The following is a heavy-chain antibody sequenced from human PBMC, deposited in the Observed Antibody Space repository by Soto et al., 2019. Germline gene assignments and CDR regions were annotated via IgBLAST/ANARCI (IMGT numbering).Heavy chain of an antibody. CDR1: GGSISSSNW. V-gene: IGHV4-4*02. J-gene: IGHJ6*02. CDR2: IYHSGST. D-gene: IGHD2-2*02. CDR3: ARLGYCSSTSCYRGENYYYGMDV. Sequence: SETLSLTCAVSGGSISSSNWWSWVRQPPGKGLEWIGEIYHSGSTNYNPSLKSRVTISVDKSKNQFSLKLSSVTAADTAVYYCARLGYCSSTSCYRGENYYYGMDVWGQGTTVTVSS.